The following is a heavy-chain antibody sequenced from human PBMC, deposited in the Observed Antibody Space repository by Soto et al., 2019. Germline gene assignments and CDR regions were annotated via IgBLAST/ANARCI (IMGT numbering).Heavy chain of an antibody. V-gene: IGHV1-69*08. Sequence: QVQLVQSGAEVKKPGSSVKVSCKASGGTFSSYTISWVRQAPGQGLEWMGRIIPILGIANYAQKFQGRVTITADKATSTAYMELSSLRSEDTAVYYCAREVAGTEGAYWGQGTLVTVSS. CDR1: GGTFSSYT. CDR2: IIPILGIA. J-gene: IGHJ4*02. CDR3: AREVAGTEGAY. D-gene: IGHD6-19*01.